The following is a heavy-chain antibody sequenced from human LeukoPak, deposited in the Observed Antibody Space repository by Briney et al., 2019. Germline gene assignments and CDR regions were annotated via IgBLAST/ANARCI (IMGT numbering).Heavy chain of an antibody. CDR3: ARQYCSGGSCCFDY. J-gene: IGHJ4*02. CDR2: INPNSGGT. CDR1: GYTFTGYY. D-gene: IGHD2-15*01. V-gene: IGHV1-2*02. Sequence: ASVKVSCKASGYTFTGYYMHWVRQAPGQGLEWMGWINPNSGGTNYAQKFQGRGTMTRDTSISTAYMQLSRLRSDDTAVYYCARQYCSGGSCCFDYWGQGTLVTVSS.